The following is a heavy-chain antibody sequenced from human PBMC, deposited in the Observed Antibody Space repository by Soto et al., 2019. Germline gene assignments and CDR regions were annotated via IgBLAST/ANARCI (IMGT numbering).Heavy chain of an antibody. Sequence: SVKVSCKASGFTFTSSAVQWVQQARGQRLEWIGWIVVGSGNTNYAQKFQERVTITRDMSTSTAYMELSSLRSEDTAVYYCAAYEDYYYGMDVWGQGTTVTVSS. CDR1: GFTFTSSA. D-gene: IGHD3-3*01. J-gene: IGHJ6*02. CDR3: AAYEDYYYGMDV. CDR2: IVVGSGNT. V-gene: IGHV1-58*01.